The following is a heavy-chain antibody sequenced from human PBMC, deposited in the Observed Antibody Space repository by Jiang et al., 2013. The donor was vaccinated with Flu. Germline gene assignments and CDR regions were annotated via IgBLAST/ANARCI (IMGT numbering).Heavy chain of an antibody. D-gene: IGHD3-10*01. CDR1: GYAFTNYW. CDR3: ARGYGSFDTFFDP. CDR2: IDPSDSQT. J-gene: IGHJ5*02. V-gene: IGHV5-10-1*01. Sequence: EVKKPGESLTISCKGLGYAFTNYWINWVRLLPGKGLEWMGKIDPSDSQTKYXPSFQGHVTISADKSIATAYLVWSSVTTSDSATYFCARGYGSFDTFFDPWGQGTLVTVTS.